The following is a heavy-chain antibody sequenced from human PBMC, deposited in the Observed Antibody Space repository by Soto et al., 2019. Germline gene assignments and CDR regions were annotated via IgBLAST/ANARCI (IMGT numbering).Heavy chain of an antibody. D-gene: IGHD6-19*01. CDR2: INPNSGGT. CDR3: ASAAVTGTAGLDY. CDR1: GYTFSGFY. J-gene: IGHJ4*02. Sequence: GASVKVSCKASGYTFSGFYMHWVRQAPGQGLEWMGWINPNSGGTKSAEKFQGRVTMTRDTSISTAYMELSRLTSDDTAVYYCASAAVTGTAGLDYWGQGTPVTVSS. V-gene: IGHV1-2*02.